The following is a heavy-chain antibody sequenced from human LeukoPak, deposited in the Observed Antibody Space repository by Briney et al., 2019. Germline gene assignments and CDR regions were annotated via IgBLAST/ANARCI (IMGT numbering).Heavy chain of an antibody. CDR3: ARDQLRYYGSGSYYSDMDV. CDR1: GYTFTSYA. J-gene: IGHJ6*02. V-gene: IGHV1-18*01. Sequence: DSVKVSCKASGYTFTSYAVSWLRQAPGQGLEWMGWVSTYNGVTNYAQKFQGRVTMTTDTSTTTGYKELSSLRSDDTAAYYCARDQLRYYGSGSYYSDMDVWGQGTTVSVS. D-gene: IGHD3-10*01. CDR2: VSTYNGVT.